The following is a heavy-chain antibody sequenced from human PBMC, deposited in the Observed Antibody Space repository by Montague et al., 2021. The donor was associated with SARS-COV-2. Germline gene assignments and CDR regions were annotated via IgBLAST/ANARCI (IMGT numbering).Heavy chain of an antibody. J-gene: IGHJ3*02. Sequence: SETLSLTCTVSGGSISSSSYYWGWVRQPPGKGLEWIGSIYYSGSTHYNPSLKSRVTIPVDTSKNQFSLKLSSVTAADTAVYYCARFPTSYYYDSKAAPATPDAFDIWGQGTMVTVSS. CDR3: ARFPTSYYYDSKAAPATPDAFDI. V-gene: IGHV4-39*01. CDR1: GGSISSSSYY. D-gene: IGHD3-22*01. CDR2: IYYSGST.